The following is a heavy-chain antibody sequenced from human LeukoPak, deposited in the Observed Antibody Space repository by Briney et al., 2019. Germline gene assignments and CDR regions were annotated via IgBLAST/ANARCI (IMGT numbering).Heavy chain of an antibody. D-gene: IGHD4-17*01. CDR3: ARSTTKTTVTTCLDY. CDR1: GFTFSSYG. CDR2: IWYDGSNK. J-gene: IGHJ4*02. Sequence: QPGGSLRLSCAAFGFTFSSYGMHWVRQAPGKGLEWVAVIWYDGSNKYYADSVKGRFTISRDNSKNTLYLQMNSLRAEDTAVYYCARSTTKTTVTTCLDYWGQGTLVTVSS. V-gene: IGHV3-33*08.